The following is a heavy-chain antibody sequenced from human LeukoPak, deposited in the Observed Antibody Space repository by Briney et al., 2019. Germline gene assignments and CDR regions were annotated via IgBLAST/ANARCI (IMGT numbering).Heavy chain of an antibody. CDR1: GGSISSYY. J-gene: IGHJ4*02. D-gene: IGHD6-13*01. CDR3: ARGGSSSSWPFYY. CDR2: IHYSGCT. V-gene: IGHV4-59*01. Sequence: PSETLSLTCTVSGGSISSYYWSWIRQPPGKELEWIGYIHYSGCTNYNPSLKSRVTMSVDTSKNQFSLKLTSVTAADTAVYYCARGGSSSSWPFYYWGQGTLVTVSS.